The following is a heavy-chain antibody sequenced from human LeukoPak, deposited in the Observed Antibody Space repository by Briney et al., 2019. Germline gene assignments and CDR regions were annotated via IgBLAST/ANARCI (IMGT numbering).Heavy chain of an antibody. Sequence: GGSLRLSCAASRFTFSDFYMSWIRQVPGKGLEWVSYISGSSTYTKYADSVKGRFTISRDNAKNSLYLEMNSRRAEDTAVYYCARVIGGGGWYEEGSSPFFDYWGQGTLVTVSS. CDR1: RFTFSDFY. V-gene: IGHV3-11*05. D-gene: IGHD2-15*01. CDR3: ARVIGGGGWYEEGSSPFFDY. CDR2: ISGSSTYT. J-gene: IGHJ4*02.